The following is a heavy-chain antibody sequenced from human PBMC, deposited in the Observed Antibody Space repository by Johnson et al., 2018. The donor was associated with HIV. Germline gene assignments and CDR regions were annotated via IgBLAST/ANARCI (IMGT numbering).Heavy chain of an antibody. CDR1: GFTFSRYG. J-gene: IGHJ3*02. CDR3: ARDDRPDGFDI. CDR2: ISYDGSNK. Sequence: QVQLVESGGGVVQPGGSLRLSCAASGFTFSRYGMHWVRQAPGKGLEWVAVISYDGSNKYYADSVKGRFTISRDNSNNTVFLQMNSLRTDDTALYYCARDDRPDGFDIWGQGTMVTVSS. V-gene: IGHV3-30*19.